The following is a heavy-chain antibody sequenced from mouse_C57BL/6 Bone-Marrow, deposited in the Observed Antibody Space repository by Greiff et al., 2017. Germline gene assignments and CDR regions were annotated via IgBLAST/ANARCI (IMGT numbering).Heavy chain of an antibody. CDR3: ARWDGYYWYFDV. CDR2: IPPNSGST. V-gene: IGHV1-64*01. D-gene: IGHD2-3*01. CDR1: GYTFTSYW. Sequence: QVQLQQPGAELVKPGASVKLSCKASGYTFTSYWMHWVKQRPGQSLEWIGMIPPNSGSTNYNEKFKSKATLTVDTSSSTAYMQLSSLTSEDSAVYYCARWDGYYWYFDVWGTGTTVTVSS. J-gene: IGHJ1*03.